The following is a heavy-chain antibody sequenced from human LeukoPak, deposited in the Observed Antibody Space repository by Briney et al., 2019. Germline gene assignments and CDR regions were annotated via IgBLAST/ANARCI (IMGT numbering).Heavy chain of an antibody. Sequence: GGSLRLSCAASGFTFSSYSMNWVRQAPGKGLEWVSSISSSSSYIYYADSVKGRFTISRDNAKNSLYLQMNSLRAEDRAVYYCARDLRGTTAGYWGQGTLVTVSS. D-gene: IGHD1-7*01. CDR1: GFTFSSYS. CDR3: ARDLRGTTAGY. V-gene: IGHV3-21*01. CDR2: ISSSSSYI. J-gene: IGHJ4*02.